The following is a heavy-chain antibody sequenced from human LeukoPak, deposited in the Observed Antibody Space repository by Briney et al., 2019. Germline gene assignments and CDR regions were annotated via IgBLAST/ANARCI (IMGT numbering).Heavy chain of an antibody. CDR1: GFTFSGYW. Sequence: GRSLRLSCAASGFTFSGYWMSWVRQAPGKGLEWVANIKQDGSEKYYVDSMKGRFSISRDNAKNSLYLQMNSLRAEDTAIYYCARGGVNYHDTSGYYYLAAYWGQGTLVTVSS. CDR3: ARGGVNYHDTSGYYYLAAY. J-gene: IGHJ4*02. D-gene: IGHD3-22*01. CDR2: IKQDGSEK. V-gene: IGHV3-7*01.